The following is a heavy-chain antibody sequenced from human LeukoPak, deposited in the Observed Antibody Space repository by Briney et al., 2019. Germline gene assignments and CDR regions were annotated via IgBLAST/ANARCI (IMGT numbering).Heavy chain of an antibody. CDR2: INPNSGGT. J-gene: IGHJ4*02. CDR3: ARDYDFWSGYPWGGFDY. Sequence: ASVKVSCKASGYTFTGYYMHWVRQAPGQGLEWMGWINPNSGGTNYAQKFQGRVTMTRDTSISTAYMELSRLRSDDTAVYYCARDYDFWSGYPWGGFDYWGQGTLVTVSS. V-gene: IGHV1-2*02. D-gene: IGHD3-3*01. CDR1: GYTFTGYY.